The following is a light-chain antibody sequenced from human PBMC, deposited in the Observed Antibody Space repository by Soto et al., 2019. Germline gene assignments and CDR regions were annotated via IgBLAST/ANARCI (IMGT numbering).Light chain of an antibody. V-gene: IGLV6-57*04. CDR1: SGSIASNY. J-gene: IGLJ3*02. CDR2: EDD. Sequence: NFMLTQPHSVSESPGKTVTISCTRSSGSIASNYVQWYQQRPGSAPTIVIYEDDQRPSGVPDRFSGSIDSSSNSASLTISGLKTEDEADYYCQSYDSSSRVFTHRVFGGGTKLTVL. CDR3: QSYDSSSRVFTHRV.